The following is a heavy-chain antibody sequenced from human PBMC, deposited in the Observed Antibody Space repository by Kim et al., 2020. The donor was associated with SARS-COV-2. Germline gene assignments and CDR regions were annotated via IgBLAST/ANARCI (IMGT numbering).Heavy chain of an antibody. CDR2: IRSKAYGGTT. Sequence: GGSLRLSCTASGFTFGDSALRCFRQAPGKGLEWGGFIRSKAYGGTTEYAASVKGRFTISRDDSKSIAYLQMNSLKTEDTAVYYCTRYGSGSYYPYYFDYWGPGTLVTVSS. V-gene: IGHV3-49*03. CDR1: GFTFGDSA. D-gene: IGHD3-10*01. CDR3: TRYGSGSYYPYYFDY. J-gene: IGHJ4*02.